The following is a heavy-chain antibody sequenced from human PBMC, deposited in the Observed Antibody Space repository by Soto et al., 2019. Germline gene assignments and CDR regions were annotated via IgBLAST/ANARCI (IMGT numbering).Heavy chain of an antibody. J-gene: IGHJ6*02. D-gene: IGHD6-13*01. CDR3: ARGSSSYYYYGMDV. CDR2: ISSSGSTI. CDR1: GFTFSDYY. V-gene: IGHV3-11*01. Sequence: GGSLRLSCAASGFTFSDYYMSWIRQAPGKGLEWVSYISSSGSTIYYADSVKGRFTISRDNAKNSLYLQMNSLRAEDTSVYYCARGSSSYYYYGMDVWGQGTTVTVSS.